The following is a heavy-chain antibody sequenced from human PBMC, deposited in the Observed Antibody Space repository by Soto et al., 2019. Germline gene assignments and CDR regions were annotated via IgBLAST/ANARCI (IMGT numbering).Heavy chain of an antibody. CDR1: GYSFATYG. J-gene: IGHJ4*02. CDR3: ATEPIYYNDGSGYYPLGH. CDR2: ISAHNGDT. Sequence: ASVKVSCKASGYSFATYGFSWVRQAPGQGLECVGWISAHNGDTHYSQKFQGRVTLTTDTSTNTRYMELRSLTSDDTAVYFCATEPIYYNDGSGYYPLGHWGQGTLVTVSS. D-gene: IGHD3-22*01. V-gene: IGHV1-18*04.